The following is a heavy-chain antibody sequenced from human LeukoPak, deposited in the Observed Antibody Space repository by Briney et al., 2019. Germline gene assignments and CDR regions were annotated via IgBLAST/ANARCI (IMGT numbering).Heavy chain of an antibody. CDR1: GFTFTDYS. D-gene: IGHD1-14*01. J-gene: IGHJ4*02. CDR2: INPHSGVS. CDR3: VREGITKAFDL. Sequence: ASVKVSCKASGFTFTDYSMHWVRLAPGQGLERMGYINPHSGVSSFPQKFRGRVTLTTDTSISAAYMELSSLISDDTAMYYCVREGITKAFDLWGQGALVTVSS. V-gene: IGHV1-2*02.